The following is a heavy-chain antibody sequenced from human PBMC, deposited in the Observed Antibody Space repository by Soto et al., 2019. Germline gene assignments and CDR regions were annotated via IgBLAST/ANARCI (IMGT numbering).Heavy chain of an antibody. CDR1: GFTFGDYA. Sequence: SLRLSCAASGFTFGDYAMHWVRQVPGKGLEWVSGFKWNSGDVSYADSVKGRFTISRDNARNSLYLQMNSLRPEDTAVYYCAKDRSSGSPYYGMDFWGQGTMVTVSS. CDR2: FKWNSGDV. CDR3: AKDRSSGSPYYGMDF. J-gene: IGHJ6*02. D-gene: IGHD3-10*01. V-gene: IGHV3-9*01.